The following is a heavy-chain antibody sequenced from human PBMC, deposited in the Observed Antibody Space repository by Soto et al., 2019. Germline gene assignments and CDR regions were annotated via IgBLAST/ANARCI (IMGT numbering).Heavy chain of an antibody. CDR1: GFTFRTYA. CDR3: ANLDSYGSFDF. D-gene: IGHD5-18*01. J-gene: IGHJ4*02. CDR2: MSGTSGNT. V-gene: IGHV3-23*01. Sequence: GGSLRLSCAASGFTFRTYAMSWVRQAPGKGLDWVSAMSGTSGNTYYADSVKGRFTISRDNSKNKLFLQMSSLRAEDTAVYYCANLDSYGSFDFWGQGALVTVSS.